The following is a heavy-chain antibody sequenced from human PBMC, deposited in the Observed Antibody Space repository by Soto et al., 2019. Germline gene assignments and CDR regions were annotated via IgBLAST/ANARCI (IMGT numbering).Heavy chain of an antibody. D-gene: IGHD4-17*01. CDR2: ISGSGGST. CDR1: GFTFSTYA. Sequence: EVQLLESGGGLVQPGGSLRLSCAASGFTFSTYAMSWVRQAPGKGLEWVSSISGSGGSTYYADSVKGRFTISRDNSKNTMYLQVNSLRAEDTAVYYCAKGMGLRSKDAFHIWGQGTMVTVSS. J-gene: IGHJ3*02. V-gene: IGHV3-23*01. CDR3: AKGMGLRSKDAFHI.